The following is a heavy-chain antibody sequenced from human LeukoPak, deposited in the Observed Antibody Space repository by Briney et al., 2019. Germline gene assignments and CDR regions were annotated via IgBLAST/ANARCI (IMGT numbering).Heavy chain of an antibody. Sequence: SQTLSLTCAVSGGSISSGGYPWSWIRQPPGKGLEWIGYIYHSGSTYYNPSLKSRVTISVDRSKNQFSLKLSSVTAADTAVYYCARDNYYDSSGYWDHNWFDPWGQGTLVTVSS. CDR2: IYHSGST. CDR3: ARDNYYDSSGYWDHNWFDP. D-gene: IGHD3-22*01. J-gene: IGHJ5*02. V-gene: IGHV4-30-2*01. CDR1: GGSISSGGYP.